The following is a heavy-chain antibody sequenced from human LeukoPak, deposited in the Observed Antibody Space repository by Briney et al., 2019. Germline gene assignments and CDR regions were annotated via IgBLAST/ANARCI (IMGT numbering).Heavy chain of an antibody. CDR2: ISAYNGNT. V-gene: IGHV1-18*01. J-gene: IGHJ4*02. D-gene: IGHD3-22*01. Sequence: VASVKVSCKASGYTFTSYGISWVRQAPGQGLEWMGWISAYNGNTNYAQKLQGRVTMTTDTSTSTAYMELRSLRSDDTAVYYCARDQRAYYYDSSGLTDYWGQGTLVTVSS. CDR1: GYTFTSYG. CDR3: ARDQRAYYYDSSGLTDY.